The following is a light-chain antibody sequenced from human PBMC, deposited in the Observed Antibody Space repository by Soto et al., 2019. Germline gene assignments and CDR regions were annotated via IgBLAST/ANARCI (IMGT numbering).Light chain of an antibody. CDR1: SSDVGAYNY. J-gene: IGLJ1*01. CDR3: NSFTTGSTYV. CDR2: EVN. Sequence: QSALTQPASVSGSPGQPITISCTGTSSDVGAYNYVSWYQLHPGKAPKLMIYEVNNRPSGVPDRFSGSKSGNTASLTISGLQAEDEADYYCNSFTTGSTYVFGTGTKVTVL. V-gene: IGLV2-14*01.